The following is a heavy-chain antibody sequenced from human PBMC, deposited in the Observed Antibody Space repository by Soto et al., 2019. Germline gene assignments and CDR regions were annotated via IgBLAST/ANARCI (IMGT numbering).Heavy chain of an antibody. Sequence: GGSLRLSCAASGFTFSSYSMNWVRQAPGKGLEWVSSISSSSSYIYYADSVKGRFTISRDNAKNSLYLQMNSLRAEDTAVYYCARAPLYYYGSGSGYYYYYGMDVWGQGTTVTVSS. J-gene: IGHJ6*02. CDR1: GFTFSSYS. V-gene: IGHV3-21*01. CDR3: ARAPLYYYGSGSGYYYYYGMDV. D-gene: IGHD3-10*01. CDR2: ISSSSSYI.